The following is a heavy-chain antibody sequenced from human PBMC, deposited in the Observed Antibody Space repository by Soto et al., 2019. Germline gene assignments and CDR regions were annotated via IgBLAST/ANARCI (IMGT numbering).Heavy chain of an antibody. Sequence: EVQLLESGGGLVQPGGSLRLSCAASGFTLSSHDMSWVRQAPGKGLEWVSLIRGSGGATFYADSVEGRLTISRDTSNNTLYLQMNSLRVDDTAVYYCAKDRGGNGYPAFDIWGQWTMVTVSS. CDR2: IRGSGGAT. CDR1: GFTLSSHD. V-gene: IGHV3-23*01. CDR3: AKDRGGNGYPAFDI. D-gene: IGHD3-16*01. J-gene: IGHJ3*02.